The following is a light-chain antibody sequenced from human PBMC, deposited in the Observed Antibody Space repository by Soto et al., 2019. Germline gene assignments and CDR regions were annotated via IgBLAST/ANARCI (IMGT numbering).Light chain of an antibody. Sequence: QSALTQPASVSGSPGQSITISCTGTSSDVGAYNFVSWYQQYPGKAPKLMIYEVSNRPSGVSNRFSGSKSGNTASLTISGLQAEDEADYYGSSYTSSSPYVVFGGGTKLTVL. V-gene: IGLV2-14*01. CDR1: SSDVGAYNF. CDR2: EVS. CDR3: SSYTSSSPYVV. J-gene: IGLJ2*01.